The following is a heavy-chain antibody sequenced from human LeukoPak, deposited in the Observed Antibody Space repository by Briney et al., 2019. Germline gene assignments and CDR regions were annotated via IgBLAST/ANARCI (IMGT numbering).Heavy chain of an antibody. CDR2: TYSDGTT. J-gene: IGHJ6*02. Sequence: LSCXGSRFSVSGNYITWVRQAPGEGLEWVSVTYSDGTTFYTDSVKGRFTISRDSSKNTLFIQINSLRVEDTAVYYCAGDPGLRNGMDVWGQGTTVTVSS. CDR1: RFSVSGNY. V-gene: IGHV3-66*02. CDR3: AGDPGLRNGMDV. D-gene: IGHD2-8*01.